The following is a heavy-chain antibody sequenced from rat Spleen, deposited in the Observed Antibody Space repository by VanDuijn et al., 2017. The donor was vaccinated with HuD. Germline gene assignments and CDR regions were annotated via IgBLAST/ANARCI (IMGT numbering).Heavy chain of an antibody. Sequence: EVQLVESGGGLVQPGRSLKLSCVASGFTFNYYWMTWIRQAPGKGLEWVASITNTGGSTYYPDSVKGRFTISRDNTKSILYLQMDSLRSEDSATYYCARVGRSRLQGFANWGQGTLVTVSS. J-gene: IGHJ3*01. CDR1: GFTFNYYW. D-gene: IGHD1-1*01. CDR2: ITNTGGST. CDR3: ARVGRSRLQGFAN. V-gene: IGHV5-31*01.